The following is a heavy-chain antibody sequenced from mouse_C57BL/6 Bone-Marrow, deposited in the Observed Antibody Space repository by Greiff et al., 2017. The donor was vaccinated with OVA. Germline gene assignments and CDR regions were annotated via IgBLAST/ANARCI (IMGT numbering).Heavy chain of an antibody. Sequence: VQLLESGPELVKPGASVKISCKASGYAFTSSWMHWVKQRPGKGLEWIGGIYPGDGDTNYNGKFKGKATLTADKSSSTAYMQLSSLTSEDSAVYFCARGGLDYWGQGTTLTVSS. CDR2: IYPGDGDT. V-gene: IGHV1-82*01. J-gene: IGHJ2*01. CDR1: GYAFTSSW. CDR3: ARGGLDY.